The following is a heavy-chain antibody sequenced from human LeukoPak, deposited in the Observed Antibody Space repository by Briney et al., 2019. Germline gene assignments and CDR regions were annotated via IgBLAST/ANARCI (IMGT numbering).Heavy chain of an antibody. CDR3: ARSQYSYYFDY. J-gene: IGHJ4*02. CDR1: GGSISSYY. Sequence: SETLSLTCTVSGGSISSYYWSWIRQPPGKGLEWIGYIYYSGSTNYNPSLKSRVTISVDTSKNQFSLKPSSVTAADTAVYYCARSQYSYYFDYWGQGTLVTVSS. CDR2: IYYSGST. V-gene: IGHV4-59*01. D-gene: IGHD5-18*01.